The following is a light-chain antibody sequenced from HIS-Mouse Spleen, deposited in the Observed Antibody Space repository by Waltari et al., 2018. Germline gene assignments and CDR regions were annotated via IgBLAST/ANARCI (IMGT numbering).Light chain of an antibody. Sequence: QSVLTQPPSASGTPGQRVTISCSGSSSNIGSNHVYCYQQLPGTAPKLLISRNNQRPSGVPDRFSGSKSGTSASLAISGLRSEDEADYYCAAWDDSLSGVVFGGGTKLTVL. CDR1: SSNIGSNH. CDR3: AAWDDSLSGVV. J-gene: IGLJ2*01. V-gene: IGLV1-47*01. CDR2: RNN.